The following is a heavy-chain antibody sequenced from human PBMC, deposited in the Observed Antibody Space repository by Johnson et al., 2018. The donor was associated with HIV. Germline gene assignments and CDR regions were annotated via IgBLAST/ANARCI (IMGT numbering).Heavy chain of an antibody. D-gene: IGHD3-16*01. V-gene: IGHV3-15*01. Sequence: VQLVESGGGVVRPGGSLRLYCEASGFTVDDYDMSWVRQVPGKGLEWVGRIKSNPDGGTTAHAAPVKGRFTISRDDSKNILYLQMNSLKTEDTAVYYCATDHPTAPLFIMNAVDIWGQGTMVTVSS. CDR1: GFTVDDYD. CDR3: ATDHPTAPLFIMNAVDI. CDR2: IKSNPDGGTT. J-gene: IGHJ3*02.